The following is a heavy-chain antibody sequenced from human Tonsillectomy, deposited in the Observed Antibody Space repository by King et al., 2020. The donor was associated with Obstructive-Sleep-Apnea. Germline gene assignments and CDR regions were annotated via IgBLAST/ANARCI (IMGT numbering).Heavy chain of an antibody. CDR1: GFTFSNCA. CDR3: AKRGDYGDQFIDY. J-gene: IGHJ4*02. Sequence: VQLVESGGGLVQPGGSMRLSCAASGFTFSNCAMSWVRQAPGKGLEWVSSFSYSDSSPYYADSVKGRFTISRDNSKNTLFLQMNSLRADDTAVYYCAKRGDYGDQFIDYWGQGTLVTVSS. V-gene: IGHV3-23*04. D-gene: IGHD4-17*01. CDR2: FSYSDSSP.